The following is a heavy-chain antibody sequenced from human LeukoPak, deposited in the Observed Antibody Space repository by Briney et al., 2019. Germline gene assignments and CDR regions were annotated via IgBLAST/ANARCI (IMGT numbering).Heavy chain of an antibody. V-gene: IGHV1-69*04. J-gene: IGHJ4*02. Sequence: SVKLSCKAFGGTFSSYASSWVRQAPGQGLEWMGRIIPILGIANYAQKFQGRVTITADKSTSTAYMELSSLRSEDTAVYYCARDQPITIFGVVIRGDDYWGQGTLVTVSS. CDR3: ARDQPITIFGVVIRGDDY. D-gene: IGHD3-3*01. CDR2: IIPILGIA. CDR1: GGTFSSYA.